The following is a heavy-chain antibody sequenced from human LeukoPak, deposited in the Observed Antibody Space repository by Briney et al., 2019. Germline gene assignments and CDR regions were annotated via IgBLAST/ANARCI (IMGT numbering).Heavy chain of an antibody. CDR1: GGSISSGSYY. CDR2: IYTSGST. J-gene: IGHJ4*02. V-gene: IGHV4-61*02. D-gene: IGHD4-11*01. Sequence: SQTLSLTCTVSGGSISSGSYYWSWIRQPAGKGLEWIGRIYTSGSTNYNPSLKSRVTISVDTSKNQFSLKLSSVTAADTAVYYCASNDYRTSGSGMDYGYWGQGTLVTVSS. CDR3: ASNDYRTSGSGMDYGY.